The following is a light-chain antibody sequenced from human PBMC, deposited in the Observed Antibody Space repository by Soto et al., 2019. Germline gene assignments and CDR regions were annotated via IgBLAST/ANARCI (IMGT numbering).Light chain of an antibody. Sequence: EIVLTQAPGTLSLSPGERATLSCRASQSVSSNSLAWYQQKLGQAPRLLLYAASSRATGIPDRFTGSGSGTDFTLTSSSLEPEDFAVFYCQQRSSWPPGFTFGPGTKVDIK. CDR2: AAS. CDR3: QQRSSWPPGFT. V-gene: IGKV3D-20*02. CDR1: QSVSSNS. J-gene: IGKJ3*01.